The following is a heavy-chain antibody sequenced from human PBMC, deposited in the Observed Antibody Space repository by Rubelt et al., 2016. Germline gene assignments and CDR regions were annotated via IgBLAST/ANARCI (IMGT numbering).Heavy chain of an antibody. CDR1: GGSFSGYY. CDR2: IYYSGST. J-gene: IGHJ6*02. CDR3: ARSGTITMVRGGGMDV. Sequence: QVQLQQWGAGLLKPSETLSLTCAVYGGSFSGYYWSWIRQPPGKGLEWLGYIYYSGSTNYNPSVKCRVTISVDTSKNQFSLKLSSVTAADTAVYYCARSGTITMVRGGGMDVWGQGTTVTVSS. V-gene: IGHV4-34*01. D-gene: IGHD3-10*01.